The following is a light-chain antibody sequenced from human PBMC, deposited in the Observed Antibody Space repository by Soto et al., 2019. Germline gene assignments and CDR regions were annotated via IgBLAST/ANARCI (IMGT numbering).Light chain of an antibody. CDR3: QVWDSDSDHHV. CDR1: NIRRQS. V-gene: IGLV3-21*02. Sequence: VLTQSPSVSVAPGQTARITCGGSNIRRQSVHWYQQKPGQAPVVVVYDDIDRPSGIPERFSGSTSGNTATLTISRVEAGDEADYYCQVWDSDSDHHVFGTGTKLTVL. J-gene: IGLJ1*01. CDR2: DDI.